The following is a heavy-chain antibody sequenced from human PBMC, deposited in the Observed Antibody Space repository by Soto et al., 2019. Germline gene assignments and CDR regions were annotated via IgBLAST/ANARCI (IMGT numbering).Heavy chain of an antibody. D-gene: IGHD2-21*01. CDR2: FDPEDGET. J-gene: IGHJ4*02. V-gene: IGHV1-24*01. CDR3: ATVGHSALLAFYFDY. CDR1: GGTFSSYA. Sequence: GASVKVSCKASGGTFSSYAISWVRQAPGQGLEWMGGFDPEDGETIYAQKFQGRVTMTEDTSTDTAYMELSSLRSEDTAVYYCATVGHSALLAFYFDYWGQGTLVTVPQ.